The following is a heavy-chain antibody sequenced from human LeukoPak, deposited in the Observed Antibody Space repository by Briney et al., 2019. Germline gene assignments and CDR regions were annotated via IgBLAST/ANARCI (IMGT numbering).Heavy chain of an antibody. Sequence: GSLRLSCTGSGFIFGDYAMSWFRQAPGKGLEWVGFIRSKAFGGAAEYAAAVRGRFIISRDDSKNIAYLQMKSLKMEDTAVYFCARDLYDSSGYYFGHWGQGTLVVVSS. CDR3: ARDLYDSSGYYFGH. V-gene: IGHV3-49*03. CDR2: IRSKAFGGAA. D-gene: IGHD3-22*01. CDR1: GFIFGDYA. J-gene: IGHJ4*02.